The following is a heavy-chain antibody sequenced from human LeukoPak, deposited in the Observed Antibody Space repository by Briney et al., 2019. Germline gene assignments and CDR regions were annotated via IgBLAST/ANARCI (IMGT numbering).Heavy chain of an antibody. Sequence: SETLSLTCAVSGGSISSSNWWSWVRQPPGKGLEWIGEIYHSGSTNYNPSLKSRVTISADKSKNQFSLKLSSVTAADTAVYYCARGAVPAAMAWFDPWGQGTLVTVSS. CDR1: GGSISSSNW. J-gene: IGHJ5*02. D-gene: IGHD2-2*01. V-gene: IGHV4-4*02. CDR3: ARGAVPAAMAWFDP. CDR2: IYHSGST.